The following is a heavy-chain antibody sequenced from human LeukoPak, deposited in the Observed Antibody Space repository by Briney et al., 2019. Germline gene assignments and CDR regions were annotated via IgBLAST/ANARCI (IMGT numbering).Heavy chain of an antibody. CDR1: GFTFNRHG. CDR2: IWYDGSNK. J-gene: IGHJ5*02. D-gene: IGHD1-14*01. CDR3: ARELENPLGWFDP. Sequence: GGSLRLSCAASGFTFNRHGMHWVRQAPGKGLEWVAVIWYDGSNKYYADSVKGRFTISRGDSKNTLYLQMNSLRAEDTAVYYCARELENPLGWFDPWGQGTLVTVSS. V-gene: IGHV3-33*01.